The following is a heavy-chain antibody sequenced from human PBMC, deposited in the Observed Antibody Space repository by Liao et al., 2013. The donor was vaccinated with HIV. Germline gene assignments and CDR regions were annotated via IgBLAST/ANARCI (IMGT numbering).Heavy chain of an antibody. CDR2: INHNGNT. CDR3: ARGYFDAVTEHQGSAHFDR. V-gene: IGHV4-34*01. D-gene: IGHD2/OR15-2a*01. Sequence: QVRLDQWGAGLLKPSETLSLKCAVYGESFGGYYWTWIRQYPGKGLEWIGEINHNGNTNYNPSLKSRLTISVDTSKNQFSLKLRSVTAADTATYFCARGYFDAVTEHQGSAHFDRWGQGSLVTVSS. CDR1: GESFGGYY. J-gene: IGHJ4*02.